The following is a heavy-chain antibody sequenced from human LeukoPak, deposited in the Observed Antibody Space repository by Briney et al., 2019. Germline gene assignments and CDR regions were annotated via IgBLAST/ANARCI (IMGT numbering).Heavy chain of an antibody. D-gene: IGHD2-15*01. CDR2: ISSSSSYI. V-gene: IGHV3-21*01. CDR1: GFTFSSYS. CDR3: AKQGGRGCSGVDH. Sequence: PGGSLRLSCAASGFTFSSYSMNWVRRAPGKGLEWVSSISSSSSYIYYADSVKGRFAISRDNAKNSLYLQMNSLRDEDTALYYCAKQGGRGCSGVDHWGQGTLVTVSS. J-gene: IGHJ4*02.